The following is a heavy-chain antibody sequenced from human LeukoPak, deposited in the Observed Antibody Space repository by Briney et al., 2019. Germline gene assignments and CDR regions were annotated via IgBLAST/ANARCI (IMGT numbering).Heavy chain of an antibody. D-gene: IGHD4-17*01. CDR3: ARVDYGDENYLDY. Sequence: GGSLRLSCAASGFTVSSNYMSWVRQAPGKGLEGVSVIYSGGSTYYSDSVKGRFTISRDNSKNTLYLQMNSLRAEDTAVYYCARVDYGDENYLDYWGQGTLVTVSS. V-gene: IGHV3-66*01. J-gene: IGHJ4*02. CDR1: GFTVSSNY. CDR2: IYSGGST.